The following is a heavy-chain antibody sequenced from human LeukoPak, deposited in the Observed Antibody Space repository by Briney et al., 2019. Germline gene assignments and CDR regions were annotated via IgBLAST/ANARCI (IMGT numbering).Heavy chain of an antibody. V-gene: IGHV3-11*01. CDR2: ITSSGSTI. J-gene: IGHJ4*02. CDR1: GFAFSDYY. CDR3: ARDPTL. Sequence: PGGSLRLSCAGSGFAFSDYYMTWIRQAPGKGLEWISYITSSGSTIHYADSVKGRFTISRDNAKNSVYLEMNDLRLEDTALYYCARDPTLWGQGTLVTVSS.